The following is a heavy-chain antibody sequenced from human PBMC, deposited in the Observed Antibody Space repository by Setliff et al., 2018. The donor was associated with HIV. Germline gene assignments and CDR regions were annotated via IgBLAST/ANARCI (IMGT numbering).Heavy chain of an antibody. Sequence: SETLSLTCAVYGGSLSGYYWSWVRQSPGRGLEWIGEINQSGNTNFNPSLESRLIISVDTSKSQFSLKLTSVTAADTALYYCAREGGQGYSGSGSFYHRNFDLWGRGTLVTVS. V-gene: IGHV4-34*01. D-gene: IGHD3-10*01. CDR3: AREGGQGYSGSGSFYHRNFDL. J-gene: IGHJ2*01. CDR2: INQSGNT. CDR1: GGSLSGYY.